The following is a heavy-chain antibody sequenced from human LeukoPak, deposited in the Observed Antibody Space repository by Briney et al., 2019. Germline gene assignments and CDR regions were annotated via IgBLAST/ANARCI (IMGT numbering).Heavy chain of an antibody. CDR3: AKGPADYFDSSSYYFDY. J-gene: IGHJ4*02. Sequence: GGSLRLSCAASGFTFSDYVIHWVRQTPGKGPEWVAVISNDGSNKYYADSVKGRFTISRDNFKNTLYLQMNSLRADDTALYYCAKGPADYFDSSSYYFDYWGQGTLVTVSS. V-gene: IGHV3-30*18. D-gene: IGHD3-22*01. CDR2: ISNDGSNK. CDR1: GFTFSDYV.